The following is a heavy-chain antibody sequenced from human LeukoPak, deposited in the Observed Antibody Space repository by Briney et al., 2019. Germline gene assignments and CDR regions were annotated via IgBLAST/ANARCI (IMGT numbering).Heavy chain of an antibody. D-gene: IGHD2-15*01. V-gene: IGHV3-33*01. CDR3: ARGDGGGGTHPFDY. CDR2: VWYDGSLK. J-gene: IGHJ4*02. Sequence: GKSLRLSCAASGFTFSTYGMNWVRQAPGKGLECVAVVWYDGSLKYYRDSVKGRFTISRDNSKNTLYLQMNSLRVEDTAVYYCARGDGGGGTHPFDYWGQGTLVTVSS. CDR1: GFTFSTYG.